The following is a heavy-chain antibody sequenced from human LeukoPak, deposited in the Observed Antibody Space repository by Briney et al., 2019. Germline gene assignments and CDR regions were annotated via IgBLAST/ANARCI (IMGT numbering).Heavy chain of an antibody. Sequence: PSETLSLTCAVYGGSFSGYYWSWIRQPPGKGLEWIGEINHSGSTNYNPSLKSRVTISVDTSRNQFSLKLSFVTAADTAVYYCARRMGVAQLASWGQGTLVTVSS. CDR1: GGSFSGYY. CDR3: ARRMGVAQLAS. J-gene: IGHJ5*02. CDR2: INHSGST. V-gene: IGHV4-34*01. D-gene: IGHD2-2*01.